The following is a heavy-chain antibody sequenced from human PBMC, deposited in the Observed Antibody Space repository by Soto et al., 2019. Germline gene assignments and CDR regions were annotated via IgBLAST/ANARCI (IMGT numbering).Heavy chain of an antibody. J-gene: IGHJ6*03. CDR2: IFYSGST. Sequence: QPQLQESGPGLVKPSETLSLTCTVSGVSISSSSDYWGWIRQPPGKGLEWIGSIFYSGSTYYNPSLESRVTISIDTSKNQFSLKLSSVTAADTAVYYCVRPVNFYYYYMDVWCKGTTVTVSS. CDR3: VRPVNFYYYYMDV. V-gene: IGHV4-39*01. CDR1: GVSISSSSDY.